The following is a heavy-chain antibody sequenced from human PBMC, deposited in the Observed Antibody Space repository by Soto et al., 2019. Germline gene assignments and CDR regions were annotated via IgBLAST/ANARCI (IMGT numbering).Heavy chain of an antibody. Sequence: PGGSLRLSCAASGFTFSSYGMHWVRQAPGKGLEWVAVIWYDGSNKYYADSVKGRFTISRDNSKNTLYLQMNSLRAEDTAVHYCARDRGYQPYFDYWGQGTLVTVSS. CDR2: IWYDGSNK. J-gene: IGHJ4*02. CDR1: GFTFSSYG. V-gene: IGHV3-33*01. CDR3: ARDRGYQPYFDY. D-gene: IGHD2-2*01.